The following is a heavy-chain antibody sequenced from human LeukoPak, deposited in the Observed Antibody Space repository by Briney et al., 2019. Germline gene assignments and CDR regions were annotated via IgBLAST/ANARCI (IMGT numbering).Heavy chain of an antibody. Sequence: SETLSLTCTVSGDSISSYHLSWIRQAAGKGLEWIGRIYGNENRYHPSLKSRATVSVDTSKNQFSLKLNSVTAADTAVYFCARGMAGNYDHNWIDSWGQGTLVTVSS. CDR2: IYGNENR. V-gene: IGHV4-4*07. J-gene: IGHJ5*01. D-gene: IGHD1-7*01. CDR1: GDSISSYH. CDR3: ARGMAGNYDHNWIDS.